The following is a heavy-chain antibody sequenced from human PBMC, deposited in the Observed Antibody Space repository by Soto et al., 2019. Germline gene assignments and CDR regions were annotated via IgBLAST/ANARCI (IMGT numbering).Heavy chain of an antibody. Sequence: PGGSLRLSCAASGFTFSSYGMHWVRQAPGKGLEWVAVISYDGSNKYYADSVKGRFTISRDNSKNTLYLQMNSLRAEDTAVYYCAKDYCSGGSCYYFDYWGQGTLVTSPQ. CDR1: GFTFSSYG. V-gene: IGHV3-30*18. CDR3: AKDYCSGGSCYYFDY. D-gene: IGHD2-15*01. J-gene: IGHJ4*02. CDR2: ISYDGSNK.